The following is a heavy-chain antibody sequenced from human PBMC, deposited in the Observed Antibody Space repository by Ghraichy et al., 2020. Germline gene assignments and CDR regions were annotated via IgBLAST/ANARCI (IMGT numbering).Heavy chain of an antibody. CDR2: IFDSGST. D-gene: IGHD1-1*01. V-gene: IGHV4-61*01. CDR3: ARHRARNNDYFDP. J-gene: IGHJ5*02. CDR1: GGSVNSGYYD. Sequence: SETLSLTCTVSGGSVNSGYYDWSWIRQPPGKGLEWIGYIFDSGSTNYNPSLKSRVTISVDTSKNQFSLKLSSVTAADTAVYYCARHRARNNDYFDPWGQGTLVTVSS.